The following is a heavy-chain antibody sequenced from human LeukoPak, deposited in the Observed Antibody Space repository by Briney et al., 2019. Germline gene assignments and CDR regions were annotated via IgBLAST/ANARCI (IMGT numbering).Heavy chain of an antibody. V-gene: IGHV3-48*04. CDR1: GFTFSSYT. CDR3: ARDQWDDAFDI. CDR2: ISSSGSTI. D-gene: IGHD1-26*01. J-gene: IGHJ3*02. Sequence: GGSLRLSCAASGFTFSSYTMNWVRQAPGKGLEWVSYISSSGSTIYYADSVKGRFTISRDNAKNSLYLQMNSLRAEDTAVYYCARDQWDDAFDIWGQGTMVTVSS.